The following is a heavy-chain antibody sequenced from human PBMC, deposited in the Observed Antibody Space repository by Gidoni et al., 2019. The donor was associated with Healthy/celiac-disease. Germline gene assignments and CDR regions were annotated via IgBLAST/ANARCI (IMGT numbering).Heavy chain of an antibody. CDR2: ISYDGSNK. D-gene: IGHD3-3*01. J-gene: IGHJ6*02. Sequence: QVQLVESGGGVVQPGRSLRLSCAASGFTFRSYGMPWVRQAPGKGLEWVEVISYDGSNKYYADSVKGRFTISRDNSKNTLYLQMNSLRAEDTAVYYCAKDGWSRFLKKRTQVYGMDVWGQGTTVTVSS. CDR3: AKDGWSRFLKKRTQVYGMDV. CDR1: GFTFRSYG. V-gene: IGHV3-30*18.